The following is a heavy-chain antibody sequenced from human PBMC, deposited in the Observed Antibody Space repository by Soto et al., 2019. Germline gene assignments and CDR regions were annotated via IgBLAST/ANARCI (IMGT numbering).Heavy chain of an antibody. CDR2: ISYSGTT. CDR1: GGSISSDY. V-gene: IGHV4-59*01. Sequence: LETLSLTCTVSGGSISSDYWSWIRQAPGKGLEWIGYISYSGTTNYNSSLKRRVTISIDTSKNQFSLKLSSVTAADTAVYYCARGGGTGYNGLDVWGQGTTVTVSS. CDR3: ARGGGTGYNGLDV. D-gene: IGHD6-25*01. J-gene: IGHJ6*02.